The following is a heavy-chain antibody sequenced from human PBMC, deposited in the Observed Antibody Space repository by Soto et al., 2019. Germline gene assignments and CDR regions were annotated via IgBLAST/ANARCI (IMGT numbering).Heavy chain of an antibody. CDR2: IYYSGST. D-gene: IGHD2-2*01. CDR1: GGSISGGGYY. J-gene: IGHJ6*02. Sequence: TLSLTWKVSGGSISGGGYYWSWIRQHPGKGLEWIVYIYYSGSTYYNPSLKSRVTISVDTSKNQFSLKLSSVTAADTAVYYCARDQLAEVSTSASYYYYYGMDVWGQGTTVTVAS. V-gene: IGHV4-31*02. CDR3: ARDQLAEVSTSASYYYYYGMDV.